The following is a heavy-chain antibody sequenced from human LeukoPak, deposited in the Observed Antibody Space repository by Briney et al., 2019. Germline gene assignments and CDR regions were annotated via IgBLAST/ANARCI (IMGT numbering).Heavy chain of an antibody. CDR1: GFIFSDAW. V-gene: IGHV3-74*01. Sequence: PGGSLRLSCAASGFIFSDAWMSWVRQAPGKGLVWVSRINSDGSSTSYADSVKGRFTISRDNAKNTLYLQMNSLRAEDTAVYYCARDFGSSPDYWGQGTLVTVSS. D-gene: IGHD6-13*01. J-gene: IGHJ4*02. CDR3: ARDFGSSPDY. CDR2: INSDGSST.